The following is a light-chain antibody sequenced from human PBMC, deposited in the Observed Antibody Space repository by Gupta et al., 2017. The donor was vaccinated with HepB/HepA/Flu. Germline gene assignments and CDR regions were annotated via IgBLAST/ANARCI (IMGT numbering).Light chain of an antibody. CDR3: GTWDSSLSAV. CDR2: DNN. V-gene: IGLV1-51*01. Sequence: QSVLTQPLSVSAAPGQKVTISCSGSSSNIGNNYVSWYQQLPGTAPKLLIYDNNKRPSGIPDRFSGSKSGTSATLGITGLQTGDEADYYCGTWDSSLSAVFGGGTKLTVL. J-gene: IGLJ2*01. CDR1: SSNIGNNY.